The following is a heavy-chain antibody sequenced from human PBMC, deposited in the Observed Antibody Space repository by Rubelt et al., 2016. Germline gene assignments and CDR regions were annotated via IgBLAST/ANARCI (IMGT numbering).Heavy chain of an antibody. CDR3: ARDQGYYDSSGALDY. V-gene: IGHV1-2*02. CDR1: GYTFTGYY. CDR2: INPNSGGT. Sequence: QVQLVQSGAEVKKPGASVKVSCKASGYTFTGYYMHWVRQAPGQGLEWMGWINPNSGGTNYAQKFQGRVTMTRDTSISTAYMELSRLRSDDTAVYYCARDQGYYDSSGALDYWGQGTLVTVSS. D-gene: IGHD3-22*01. J-gene: IGHJ4*02.